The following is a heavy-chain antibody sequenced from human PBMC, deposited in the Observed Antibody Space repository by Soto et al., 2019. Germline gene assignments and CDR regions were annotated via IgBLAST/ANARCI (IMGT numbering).Heavy chain of an antibody. J-gene: IGHJ6*02. V-gene: IGHV1-18*04. CDR2: ISAYNGNT. Sequence: ASVKVSCKASGYTFTGYYMHWVRQAPGQGLEWMGWISAYNGNTNYAQKLQGRVTMTTDTSTSTAYMELRSLRSDDTAVYYCARDQRRYFDWLLSPTKYYYYGMDVWGQGTTVTVSS. CDR1: GYTFTGYY. D-gene: IGHD3-9*01. CDR3: ARDQRRYFDWLLSPTKYYYYGMDV.